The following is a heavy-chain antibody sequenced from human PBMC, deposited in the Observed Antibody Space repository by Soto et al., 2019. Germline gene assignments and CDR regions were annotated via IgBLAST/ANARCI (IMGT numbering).Heavy chain of an antibody. CDR3: ANVLFVPEPPYSFHF. Sequence: GGSLRLSCAASGFTFSSYAMSWVRQAPGKGLEWVSAISGSGGSTYYADSVKGRFTISRDNSKDTLYLQMNSLRAEDTAVYYCANVLFVPEPPYSFHFRGQGTLVTRSS. D-gene: IGHD2-15*01. CDR2: ISGSGGST. V-gene: IGHV3-23*01. J-gene: IGHJ4*02. CDR1: GFTFSSYA.